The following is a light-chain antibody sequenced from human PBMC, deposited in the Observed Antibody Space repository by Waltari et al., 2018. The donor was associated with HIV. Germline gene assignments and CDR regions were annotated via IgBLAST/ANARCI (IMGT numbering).Light chain of an antibody. CDR1: SSDIGGSTS. V-gene: IGLV2-14*01. CDR2: EVT. Sequence: QSALTQPASVSGSPGQSIIISCTGTSSDIGGSTSVSWYQHHPGKAPKLIIYEVTERPTGISNLFSGANSGTAASLTSAGLQTEDEADFYCSSYIAGSPIVFGGGTKVTVL. J-gene: IGLJ2*01. CDR3: SSYIAGSPIV.